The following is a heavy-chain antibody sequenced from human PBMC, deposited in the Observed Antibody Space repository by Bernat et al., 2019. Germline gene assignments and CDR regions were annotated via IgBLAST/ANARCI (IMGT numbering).Heavy chain of an antibody. J-gene: IGHJ4*02. Sequence: QVQLQESGPRLVKPSETLSLTCIVSGDSISSSSYYWGWIRQPPGKGLEWIGSIYYSGSTYYNPSLKSRVTISVDTSKNQFSLKLSSVTAADTAVYYCARRVAVAGNVYWGQGTLVTVSS. CDR1: GDSISSSSYY. D-gene: IGHD6-19*01. CDR3: ARRVAVAGNVY. V-gene: IGHV4-39*01. CDR2: IYYSGST.